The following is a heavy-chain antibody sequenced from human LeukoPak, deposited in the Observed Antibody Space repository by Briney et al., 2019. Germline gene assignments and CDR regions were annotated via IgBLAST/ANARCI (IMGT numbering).Heavy chain of an antibody. CDR3: ARKYYDFWSGYSSFGY. CDR2: IKQDGSEK. CDR1: GFTFSSYW. D-gene: IGHD3-3*01. J-gene: IGHJ4*02. Sequence: GGSLRLSCAASGFTFSSYWMSWVRQAPGKGLEWVANIKQDGSEKYYVDSVKGRFTISRDNAKNSLYLQMNSLRAEDTAVYYCARKYYDFWSGYSSFGYWGQGTLVTVSS. V-gene: IGHV3-7*01.